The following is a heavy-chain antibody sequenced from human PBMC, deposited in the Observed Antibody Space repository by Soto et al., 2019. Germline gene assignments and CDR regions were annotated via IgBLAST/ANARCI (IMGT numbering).Heavy chain of an antibody. J-gene: IGHJ4*02. D-gene: IGHD6-13*01. CDR1: GYTFTSYD. CDR3: ARFKGAAAGTH. Sequence: SVKLSCQASGYTFTSYDINWVRLATGQGLEWMGWMNPNSGNTGYAQKFQGRVTMTRNTSISTAYMELSSLRSEDTAVYYCARFKGAAAGTHWGRGTLVTVSS. V-gene: IGHV1-8*01. CDR2: MNPNSGNT.